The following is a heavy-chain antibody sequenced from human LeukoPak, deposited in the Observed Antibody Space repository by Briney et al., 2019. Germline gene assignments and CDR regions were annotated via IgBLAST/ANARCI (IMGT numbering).Heavy chain of an antibody. CDR2: INPNSGGT. CDR3: ARGDRILSSSWHSGFFDY. Sequence: ASVKVSCKASGYTFTGYYMHWVRQAPGQGLEWMGWINPNSGGTNYAQKFQGRVTMTRDTSISTAYMELSRLRSDDTAVYYCARGDRILSSSWHSGFFDYWGQGTLVTVSS. D-gene: IGHD6-13*01. CDR1: GYTFTGYY. V-gene: IGHV1-2*02. J-gene: IGHJ4*02.